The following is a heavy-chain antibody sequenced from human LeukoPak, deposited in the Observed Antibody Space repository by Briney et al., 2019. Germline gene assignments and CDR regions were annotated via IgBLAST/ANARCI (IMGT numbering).Heavy chain of an antibody. CDR1: GYTFSSYD. J-gene: IGHJ6*03. V-gene: IGHV1-69*13. D-gene: IGHD3-22*01. CDR2: IIPIFGTA. Sequence: SVKVSCKASGYTFSSYDINWVRQATGQGLEWMGGIIPIFGTANYAQKFQGRVTITADESTSTAYMELSSLRSEDTAVYYCARSLYYYDSSGIGGYYYYYYMDVWGKGTTVTISS. CDR3: ARSLYYYDSSGIGGYYYYYYMDV.